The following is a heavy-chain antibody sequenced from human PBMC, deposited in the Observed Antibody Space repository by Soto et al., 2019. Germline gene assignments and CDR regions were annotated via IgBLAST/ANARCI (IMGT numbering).Heavy chain of an antibody. V-gene: IGHV1-18*01. J-gene: IGHJ4*02. Sequence: QVHLVQSGAEVEKPGASVKVSCKASGYTFTDYGISWVRQAPGQGLQWMGWITAFNGNTKYAQQFQGRVTMTTDTSTTTAYMELRRLQSDDTAVYYCARIRQSDFWSGYCHFFGYWGQGTLVALSS. CDR3: ARIRQSDFWSGYCHFFGY. CDR1: GYTFTDYG. CDR2: ITAFNGNT. D-gene: IGHD3-3*01.